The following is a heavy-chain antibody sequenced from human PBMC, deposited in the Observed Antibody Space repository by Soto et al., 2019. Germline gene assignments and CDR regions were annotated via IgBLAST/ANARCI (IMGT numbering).Heavy chain of an antibody. J-gene: IGHJ4*02. CDR2: ITVGTGNT. V-gene: IGHV1-58*02. CDR1: GGTFSSYA. D-gene: IGHD3-22*01. CDR3: AAGDSSGYYGG. Sequence: SVKVSCKASGGTFSSYAISWVRQAPGQGLEWIGWITVGTGNTNYAQKFQERVTITRDMSTSTAYMELSNLRSEDTAIYYCAAGDSSGYYGGWGQGTQVTVSS.